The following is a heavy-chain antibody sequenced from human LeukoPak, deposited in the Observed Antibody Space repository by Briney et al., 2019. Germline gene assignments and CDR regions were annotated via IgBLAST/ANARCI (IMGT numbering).Heavy chain of an antibody. D-gene: IGHD3-10*01. CDR1: GFTFSSYG. J-gene: IGHJ4*02. Sequence: GGSLRLSCAASGFTFSSYGMHWVRQAPGKELEWVAVIWYDGSNKYYADSVKGRFTISRDNSKNTLYLQMISLRAEDTAVYYCARDLAAVRATYYFDYWGQGTLVTVSS. CDR3: ARDLAAVRATYYFDY. V-gene: IGHV3-33*01. CDR2: IWYDGSNK.